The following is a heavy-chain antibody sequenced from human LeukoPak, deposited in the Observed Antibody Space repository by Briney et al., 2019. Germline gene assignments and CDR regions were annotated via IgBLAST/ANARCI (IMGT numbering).Heavy chain of an antibody. D-gene: IGHD5-24*01. CDR2: IKQDGSEK. CDR1: GFTLGSSW. J-gene: IGHJ4*02. V-gene: IGHV3-7*01. Sequence: PGGCLRLSCAASGFTLGSSWMGCVRQAPGRGLGWVANIKQDGSEKYYVDSVKGRFTISRDNAKNSLYLQMNSLRAEDTAVYYCARVGDGYNYGYYFDYWGQGTLVTVSS. CDR3: ARVGDGYNYGYYFDY.